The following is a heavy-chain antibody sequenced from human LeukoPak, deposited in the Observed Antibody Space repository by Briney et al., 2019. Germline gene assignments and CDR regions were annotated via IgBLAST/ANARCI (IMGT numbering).Heavy chain of an antibody. D-gene: IGHD6-13*01. CDR3: ARGFSNYVDY. V-gene: IGHV3-23*01. J-gene: IGHJ4*02. CDR2: ISGSDGST. CDR1: GFTFSSYA. Sequence: GGSLRLSCAASGFTFSSYAMSWVRQAPGKGLEWVSVISGSDGSTYYADSVKGRFSISRDIPKNTLYLQMNSLRGEDTAVYYCARGFSNYVDYWGQGTLVTVSS.